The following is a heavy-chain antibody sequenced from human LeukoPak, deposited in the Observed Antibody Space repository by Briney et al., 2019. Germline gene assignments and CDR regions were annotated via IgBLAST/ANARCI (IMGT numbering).Heavy chain of an antibody. V-gene: IGHV1-2*06. J-gene: IGHJ5*02. D-gene: IGHD2-15*01. CDR1: GYTFTGYY. CDR3: ARARGYCSGGSCYGPFDP. Sequence: ASVKVSCKASGYTFTGYYMHWVRQAPGQGLEWMGRINPNSGGTNYAQKFQGRVTMTRDTSISTAYMELSRLRSDDTAVYYCARARGYCSGGSCYGPFDPWGQGTLVTDSS. CDR2: INPNSGGT.